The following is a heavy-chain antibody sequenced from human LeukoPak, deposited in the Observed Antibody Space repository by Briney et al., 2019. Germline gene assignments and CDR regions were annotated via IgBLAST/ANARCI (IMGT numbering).Heavy chain of an antibody. CDR2: VNNSGST. Sequence: SETLSLTCTVSGGSINTYYWTWIRQPPGKGLEWIGYVNNSGSTNYNPSLKSRVTISVDTSKNQLSLRLSSVTAADTAVYYCARQRAIRFLEWLPRGYYFDYWGQGTLVTVSS. V-gene: IGHV4-59*08. D-gene: IGHD3-3*01. CDR1: GGSINTYY. CDR3: ARQRAIRFLEWLPRGYYFDY. J-gene: IGHJ4*02.